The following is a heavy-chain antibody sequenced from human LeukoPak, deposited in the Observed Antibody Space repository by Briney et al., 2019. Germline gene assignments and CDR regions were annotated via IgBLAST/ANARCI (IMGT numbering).Heavy chain of an antibody. CDR2: INHSGTT. CDR3: ARVPLRFLEPFDN. V-gene: IGHV4-34*01. J-gene: IGHJ4*02. CDR1: GGSFKDNY. Sequence: PSETLSLTCAVYGGSFKDNYWSWIRQLPGKGLEWIGEINHSGTTNYNPSLKSRVTMSLDTSKNQLSLKLNSVTAADTAVYYCARVPLRFLEPFDNWGQGTLVTVSS. D-gene: IGHD3-3*01.